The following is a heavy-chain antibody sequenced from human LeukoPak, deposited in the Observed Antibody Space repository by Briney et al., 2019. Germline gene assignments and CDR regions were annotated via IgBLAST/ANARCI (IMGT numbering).Heavy chain of an antibody. D-gene: IGHD3-10*01. CDR3: TTDPFPAHYHGSGSYDY. CDR2: IKSKTDGGTT. CDR1: GFTFSNAW. Sequence: PGGSLRLSCAASGFTFSNAWMSWVRQAPGKGPEWVGRIKSKTDGGTTDYAAPVKGRFTISRDDSKNTLYLQMNSLKTEDTAVYYCTTDPFPAHYHGSGSYDYWGQGTLVTVSS. J-gene: IGHJ4*02. V-gene: IGHV3-15*01.